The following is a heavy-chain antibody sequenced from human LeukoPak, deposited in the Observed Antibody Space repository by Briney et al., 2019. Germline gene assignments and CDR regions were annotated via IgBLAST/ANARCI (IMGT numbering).Heavy chain of an antibody. CDR1: GGSFSGYY. CDR2: MSHTGAT. V-gene: IGHV4-34*01. Sequence: SETLSLTCAVFGGSFSGYYWSWIRQSPEKGLEWIGEMSHTGATNYNPSLKSRVTVSVDTSKKQFSLNLRSVTAADTAVYYCARGLHYNILTGGMDVWGQGTTAIVSS. D-gene: IGHD3-9*01. CDR3: ARGLHYNILTGGMDV. J-gene: IGHJ6*02.